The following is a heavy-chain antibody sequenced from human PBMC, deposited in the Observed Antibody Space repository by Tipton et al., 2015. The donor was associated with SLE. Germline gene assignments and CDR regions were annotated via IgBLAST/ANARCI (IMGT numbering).Heavy chain of an antibody. Sequence: SLRLSCAASGFTFSSYWMSWVRQAPGKGLEWVANIKQDGSEKYYVDSVKGRFTISRDNAKNSPYLQMNSLRAEDTAVYYCARGLGRLPGYFDYWGQGTLVTVSS. V-gene: IGHV3-7*01. CDR1: GFTFSSYW. CDR3: ARGLGRLPGYFDY. D-gene: IGHD6-25*01. J-gene: IGHJ4*02. CDR2: IKQDGSEK.